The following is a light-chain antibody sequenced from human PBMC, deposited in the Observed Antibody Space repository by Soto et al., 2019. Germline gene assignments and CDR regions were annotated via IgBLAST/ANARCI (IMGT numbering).Light chain of an antibody. Sequence: DIQMTQSPSTLSASVGDRVTITCRASQSISSWLAWYQQKPGKAPKLLIYDASCLESGVPSRFSGSGSGTEFTLTISSLQPDDFANYYCQQYNSYSWTFGQGTKVEIK. CDR1: QSISSW. J-gene: IGKJ1*01. V-gene: IGKV1-5*01. CDR2: DAS. CDR3: QQYNSYSWT.